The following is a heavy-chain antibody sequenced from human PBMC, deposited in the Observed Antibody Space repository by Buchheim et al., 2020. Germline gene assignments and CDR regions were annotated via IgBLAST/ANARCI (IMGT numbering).Heavy chain of an antibody. Sequence: EVQLLESGGGLVQPGGSLRLSCAASGFTFSSYAMNWVRQAPGKGLEWVSSISVSVGSTYYADSVKGRFTISRDNSKKTLYLQMNSLRAEDTAVYYCAKDRDWAVAGSNDYWGQGTL. CDR3: AKDRDWAVAGSNDY. CDR2: ISVSVGST. V-gene: IGHV3-23*01. D-gene: IGHD6-19*01. CDR1: GFTFSSYA. J-gene: IGHJ4*02.